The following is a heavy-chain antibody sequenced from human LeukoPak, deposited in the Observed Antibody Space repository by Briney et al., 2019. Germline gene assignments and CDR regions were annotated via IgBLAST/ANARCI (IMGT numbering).Heavy chain of an antibody. V-gene: IGHV3-74*01. D-gene: IGHD1-26*01. J-gene: IGHJ4*02. Sequence: PGGSLRLSCVASGFTFSSYWMHWVRQAPGKGLVWVSRINIDGSNTNYADSVKGRFTISRDNAKNTLYLQMDSLRAEDTAVYYCARSLGGAYDYWGQGTLVTVSS. CDR1: GFTFSSYW. CDR2: INIDGSNT. CDR3: ARSLGGAYDY.